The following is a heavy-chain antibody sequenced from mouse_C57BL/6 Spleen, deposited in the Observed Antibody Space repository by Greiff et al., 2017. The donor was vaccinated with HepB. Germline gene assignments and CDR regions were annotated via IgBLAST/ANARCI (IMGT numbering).Heavy chain of an antibody. CDR2: IDHEGGET. D-gene: IGHD4-1*01. Sequence: VQLKQSGAELVQPGASVKLSCTASGFTIKDYYMHWVKQRTEQGLEWIGRIDHEGGETKYAPKFQGQATITADTASNTAYLQLSSLTSEDTAVYYCADGTGVCWGHGTTLTVCS. CDR1: GFTIKDYY. J-gene: IGHJ2*01. V-gene: IGHV14-2*01. CDR3: ADGTGVC.